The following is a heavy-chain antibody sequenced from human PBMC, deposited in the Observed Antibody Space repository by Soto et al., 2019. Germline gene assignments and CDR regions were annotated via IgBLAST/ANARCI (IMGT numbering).Heavy chain of an antibody. V-gene: IGHV3-23*01. Sequence: EVQLLESGGGLVQPGGSLRLSCAASGFTFSSYAMTWVRQAPGKGLEWVSSFSGNTDSTYYADSVKGRFTISGDNSKNTLYLQMNSLRAEDTAVYYCAKSSTTWQDAVDIWGQGTMVTVSS. D-gene: IGHD2-2*01. CDR1: GFTFSSYA. J-gene: IGHJ3*02. CDR2: FSGNTDST. CDR3: AKSSTTWQDAVDI.